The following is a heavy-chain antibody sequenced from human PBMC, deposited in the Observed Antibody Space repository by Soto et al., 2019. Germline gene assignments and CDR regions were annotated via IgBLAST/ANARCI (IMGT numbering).Heavy chain of an antibody. J-gene: IGHJ6*03. V-gene: IGHV4-59*08. CDR1: GGSISSYY. D-gene: IGHD5-12*01. Sequence: PSETLSLTCTVSGGSISSYYWSWIRQPPGKGLEWIGYIYYSGSTNYNPSLKSRVTISVDTSKNQFSLKLSSVTAADTAVYYCARLLSGYDYYYYYYYMDVWGKGATVTVSS. CDR2: IYYSGST. CDR3: ARLLSGYDYYYYYYYMDV.